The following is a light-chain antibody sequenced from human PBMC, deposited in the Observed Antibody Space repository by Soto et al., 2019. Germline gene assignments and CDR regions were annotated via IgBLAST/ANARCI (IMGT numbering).Light chain of an antibody. J-gene: IGKJ4*01. CDR2: AAS. CDR1: QSISTH. V-gene: IGKV1-39*01. CDR3: QQSHRTPVT. Sequence: DIQMTQSPSSLSASVGDRVTVACRASQSISTHLNWYQQKPGKAPNLLIYAASNLHGGVPSRFSGSGSGTDFILTITSLQPEDFATYYCQQSHRTPVTFGGGTKFNIK.